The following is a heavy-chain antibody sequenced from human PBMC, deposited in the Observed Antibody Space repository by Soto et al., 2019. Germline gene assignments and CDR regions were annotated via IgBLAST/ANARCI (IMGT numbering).Heavy chain of an antibody. CDR3: ARDGTDYGDYLNWFDP. CDR2: IIPILGIA. CDR1: GGTFSSYT. D-gene: IGHD4-17*01. J-gene: IGHJ5*02. Sequence: QVQLVQSGAEVKKPGSSVKVSCKASGGTFSSYTISWVRQAPGQGLEWMGRIIPILGIANYAQKFQGRVTITADKSTSTAYMELSSLRSEDTAVYYCARDGTDYGDYLNWFDPWGQGTLVTVSS. V-gene: IGHV1-69*08.